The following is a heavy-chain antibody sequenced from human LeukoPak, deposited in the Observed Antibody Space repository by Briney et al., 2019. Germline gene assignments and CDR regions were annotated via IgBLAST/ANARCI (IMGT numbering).Heavy chain of an antibody. V-gene: IGHV4-34*01. CDR3: ARGRLYGGWYRWDYFDY. D-gene: IGHD6-19*01. Sequence: SETLSLTCAVYGGSFSGYYWSWIRQPPGKGLEWIGEINHSGSTNYNPSLKSRVTISVDTSKNQFSLKLSSVTAADTAVYYCARGRLYGGWYRWDYFDYWGQGTLVTVSS. J-gene: IGHJ4*02. CDR2: INHSGST. CDR1: GGSFSGYY.